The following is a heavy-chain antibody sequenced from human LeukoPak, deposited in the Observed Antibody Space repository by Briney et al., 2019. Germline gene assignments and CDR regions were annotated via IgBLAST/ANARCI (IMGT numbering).Heavy chain of an antibody. J-gene: IGHJ4*02. CDR3: AKDALISYRGAWSQSDY. V-gene: IGHV3-23*01. Sequence: GGSLRLSCAASGFTFSSYAMSWVRQAPGKGLEWVSAISGSSGRTYYADSVKGRFTISRDDSKKTLYLQMNSLRAEDTAVYYCAKDALISYRGAWSQSDYWGQGTLDTVSS. D-gene: IGHD2/OR15-2a*01. CDR2: ISGSSGRT. CDR1: GFTFSSYA.